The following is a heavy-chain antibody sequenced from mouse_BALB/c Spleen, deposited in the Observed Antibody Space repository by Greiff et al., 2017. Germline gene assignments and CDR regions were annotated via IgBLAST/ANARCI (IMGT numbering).Heavy chain of an antibody. D-gene: IGHD1-1*01. J-gene: IGHJ2*01. CDR3: ASVTTVVGYFDY. CDR2: IDPANGNT. V-gene: IGHV14-3*02. CDR1: GFNITDTY. Sequence: VQLQQSGAELVKPGASVKLSCTASGFNITDTYMHWVKQRPEKGLEWIGRIDPANGNTKYDPKFQGKATITADTSSNTAYLQLSSLTSEDTAVYYCASVTTVVGYFDYWGQGTTLTVSS.